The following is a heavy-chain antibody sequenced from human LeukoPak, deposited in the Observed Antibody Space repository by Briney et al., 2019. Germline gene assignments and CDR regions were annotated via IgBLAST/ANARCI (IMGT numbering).Heavy chain of an antibody. J-gene: IGHJ4*02. V-gene: IGHV3-74*01. Sequence: GGSLRLSCAASGFTFSSHWMHWVRQAPGKGLVWVSRINSDGSSISYADSVKGRFTISRDNAKNTLYLQMSSLRAEDTAVYYCAKAKNYGDYYYWGQGTLVTVSS. CDR2: INSDGSSI. D-gene: IGHD4-17*01. CDR3: AKAKNYGDYYY. CDR1: GFTFSSHW.